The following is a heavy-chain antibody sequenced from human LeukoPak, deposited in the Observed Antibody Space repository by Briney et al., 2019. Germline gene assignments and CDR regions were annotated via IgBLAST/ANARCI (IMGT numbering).Heavy chain of an antibody. Sequence: SETLSLTCAVSGASISSDKWWSWVRQPPGQGLEWIGEINHSGNTNYSPSLKSRATMSTDKSKNEFSLRLTSVTAADTAVYYCARAGVWLPAVWGQGTLVTVSS. D-gene: IGHD3-9*01. V-gene: IGHV4-4*02. CDR3: ARAGVWLPAV. J-gene: IGHJ4*02. CDR2: INHSGNT. CDR1: GASISSDKW.